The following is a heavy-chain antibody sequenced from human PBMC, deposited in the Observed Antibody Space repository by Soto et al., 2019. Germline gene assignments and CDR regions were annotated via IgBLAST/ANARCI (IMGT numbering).Heavy chain of an antibody. CDR2: IYHSGKT. V-gene: IGHV4-4*02. CDR3: ASRPAYISGNGY. J-gene: IGHJ1*01. CDR1: GASISSNTW. D-gene: IGHD3-3*02. Sequence: QVQLQESGPGLVKPSETLSLTCAVSGASISSNTWWSWVRQSPGKGLEWIGEIYHSGKTNYKASLKSRVTISIDKSKNQLALNLTSVTAADTAVYYCASRPAYISGNGYWCQGAQGTVSS.